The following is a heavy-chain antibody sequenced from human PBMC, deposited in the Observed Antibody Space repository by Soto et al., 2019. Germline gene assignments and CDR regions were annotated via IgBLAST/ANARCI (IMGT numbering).Heavy chain of an antibody. CDR3: ASVDIVATTVNWFDP. CDR1: GYTFTSYG. CDR2: ISAYNGNT. J-gene: IGHJ5*02. V-gene: IGHV1-18*04. Sequence: SVKVSCKASGYTFTSYGIRWVRQAPGQGLAWMGWISAYNGNTNYAQKLQGRVTMTTDPSTSTAYMELRSLRSDDTAEYHCASVDIVATTVNWFDPWGQGTLVTVSS. D-gene: IGHD5-12*01.